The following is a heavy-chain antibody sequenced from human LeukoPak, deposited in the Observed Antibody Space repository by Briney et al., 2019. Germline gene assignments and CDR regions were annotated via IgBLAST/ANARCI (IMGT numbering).Heavy chain of an antibody. V-gene: IGHV1-2*06. Sequence: GASVNASWKASGYTFTVYYMRWVRQAPGQGLEWMGRINPNSGGTNYAKKFQGRVTMTRDTYISTAYMELSRLRSDDTAVYYCARRTLYCSGGSCYSGGRYYYYGMDVWGQGTTVTVSS. CDR1: GYTFTVYY. J-gene: IGHJ6*02. CDR2: INPNSGGT. D-gene: IGHD2-15*01. CDR3: ARRTLYCSGGSCYSGGRYYYYGMDV.